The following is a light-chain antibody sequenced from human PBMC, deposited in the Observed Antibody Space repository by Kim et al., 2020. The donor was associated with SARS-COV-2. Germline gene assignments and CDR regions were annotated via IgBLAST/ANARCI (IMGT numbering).Light chain of an antibody. CDR3: QQYYSIPLT. J-gene: IGKJ4*01. CDR1: QSVLYSSNNKNY. CDR2: WAS. V-gene: IGKV4-1*01. Sequence: DIVLTQSPDSLAVSLGERATINCKSSQSVLYSSNNKNYFAWYQQKPGQPPKLLIYWASTRESWVPDRFSGSGSGTDFTLTISSLRAEDVAVYYCQQYYSIPLTFGGGTKVDIK.